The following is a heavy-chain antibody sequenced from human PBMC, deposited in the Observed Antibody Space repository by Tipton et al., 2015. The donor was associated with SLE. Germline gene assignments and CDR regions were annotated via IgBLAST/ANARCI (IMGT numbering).Heavy chain of an antibody. J-gene: IGHJ6*02. Sequence: LSLTCAVYGGSFSGYYWSWIRQAPGKGLEWVSYISSSSSYTNYADSVKGRFTISRDNAKNSLYLQMNSLRAEDTAVYYCARDPIYYDSSGYPYYYYYGMDVWGQGTTVTVSS. CDR1: GGSFSGYY. CDR3: ARDPIYYDSSGYPYYYYYGMDV. V-gene: IGHV3-11*05. CDR2: ISSSSSYT. D-gene: IGHD3-22*01.